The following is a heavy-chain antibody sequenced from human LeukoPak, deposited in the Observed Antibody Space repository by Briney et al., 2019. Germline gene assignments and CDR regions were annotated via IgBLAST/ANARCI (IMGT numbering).Heavy chain of an antibody. CDR2: IIPIFGTA. D-gene: IGHD5-18*01. Sequence: SVKVSCKASGGTFSSYAISWVRQAPGQGLEWMGGIIPIFGTANYAQKFQGRVTITADKSTSTAYMELSNLRSEDTAVYYCARDRIQLWNRMDYWGQGTLVTVSS. CDR1: GGTFSSYA. J-gene: IGHJ4*02. V-gene: IGHV1-69*06. CDR3: ARDRIQLWNRMDY.